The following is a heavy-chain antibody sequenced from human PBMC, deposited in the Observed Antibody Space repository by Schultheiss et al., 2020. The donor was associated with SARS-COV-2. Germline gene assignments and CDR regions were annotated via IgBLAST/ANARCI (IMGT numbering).Heavy chain of an antibody. Sequence: SETLSLTCSVFGGSISSYYWSWIRQPPGKGLEWIGYIYYSGSTNYNPSLKSRVTISVDTSKNQFSLKLSSVTAADTAVYYCARDRSRMGSNYWFDPWGQGTLVTVSS. V-gene: IGHV4-59*01. CDR1: GGSISSYY. D-gene: IGHD3-10*01. J-gene: IGHJ5*02. CDR3: ARDRSRMGSNYWFDP. CDR2: IYYSGST.